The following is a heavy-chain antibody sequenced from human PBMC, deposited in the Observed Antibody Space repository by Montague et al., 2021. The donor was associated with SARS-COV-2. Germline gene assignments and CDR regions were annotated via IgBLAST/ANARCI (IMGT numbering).Heavy chain of an antibody. V-gene: IGHV4-39*01. CDR1: GGSISSSSYY. J-gene: IGHJ5*02. Sequence: SETLSITCTVSGGSISSSSYYWGWIRQPPGKGLEWIGSIYYSGSTYYNPSLKSRVTISVDTSKNQLSLKLSSVTAADTAVYYCARHHSRDTIFGVAKLNWFDPWGRGTLVTVSS. CDR3: ARHHSRDTIFGVAKLNWFDP. CDR2: IYYSGST. D-gene: IGHD3-3*01.